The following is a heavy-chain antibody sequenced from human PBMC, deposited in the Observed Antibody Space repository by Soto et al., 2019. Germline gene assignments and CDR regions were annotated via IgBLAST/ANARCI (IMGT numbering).Heavy chain of an antibody. CDR3: ASDGYGGPGY. CDR2: ISAYNGNT. V-gene: IGHV1-18*01. J-gene: IGHJ4*02. Sequence: QVQLVQSGAEVKKPGASVKVSCKASGYTFTSYGISWVRQAPGKGIEWMGWISAYNGNTNYAQKLQGRVTRTTDTSTSTAYTGLRRLRCDDAAVYACASDGYGGPGYWGQGTLVTVSS. D-gene: IGHD1-1*01. CDR1: GYTFTSYG.